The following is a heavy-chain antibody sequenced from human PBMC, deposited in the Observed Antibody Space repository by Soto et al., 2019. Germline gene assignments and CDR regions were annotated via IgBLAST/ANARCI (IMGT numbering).Heavy chain of an antibody. V-gene: IGHV1-18*04. J-gene: IGHJ4*02. Sequence: ASVKVCCGPSGVAFIHYSIKWARQAPGQGLEWMGWISPHNGNTNYEQKVQGRVTMTTDTSTNTAYMELKSLRSDDTSVYYCARETISQNDLGYWGQRPLVTGPS. CDR2: ISPHNGNT. CDR1: GVAFIHYS. D-gene: IGHD3-3*01. CDR3: ARETISQNDLGY.